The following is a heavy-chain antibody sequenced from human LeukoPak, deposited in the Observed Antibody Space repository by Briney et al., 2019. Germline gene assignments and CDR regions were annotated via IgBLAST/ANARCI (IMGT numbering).Heavy chain of an antibody. CDR3: STCKDDFGDYLFTS. V-gene: IGHV4-59*01. CDR1: GDYIIHNY. Sequence: PSETLSLTCTVSGDYIIHNYWSWLRQPPGKGLEWIGYIYNSGSTKYNPSLKSRVTISVDTSKNLFSLKLTSVTAADTAVYYCSTCKDDFGDYLFTSWGQGTLVTVSS. J-gene: IGHJ5*02. D-gene: IGHD4-17*01. CDR2: IYNSGST.